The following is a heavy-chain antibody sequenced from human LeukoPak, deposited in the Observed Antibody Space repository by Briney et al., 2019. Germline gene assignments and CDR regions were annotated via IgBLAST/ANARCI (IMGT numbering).Heavy chain of an antibody. CDR1: GYTFTGYD. CDR3: AWDIAAAHAFDI. V-gene: IGHV1-2*02. D-gene: IGHD6-13*01. J-gene: IGHJ3*02. CDR2: INPNSGGT. Sequence: ASVKVSCKASGYTFTGYDMHWVRQAPGQGLEWMGWINPNSGGTNYAQKFRGRVTMTRDTSISTAYMELSRLRSDDTAVYYCAWDIAAAHAFDIWGQGTMVTVSS.